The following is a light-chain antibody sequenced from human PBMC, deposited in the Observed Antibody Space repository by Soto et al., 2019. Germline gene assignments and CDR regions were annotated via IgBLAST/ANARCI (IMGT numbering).Light chain of an antibody. CDR1: SSNIGSNY. CDR2: RNN. V-gene: IGLV1-47*01. J-gene: IGLJ2*01. Sequence: QLVLTQPPSASGTPGQRVTISCSGSSSNIGSNYVYWYQQLPGTAPKLLIYRNNQRPSGVPDRFSGSKSGTSASLAISGLRSEDEADYYCAAWDDSLSGPEFGGGTKVTVL. CDR3: AAWDDSLSGPE.